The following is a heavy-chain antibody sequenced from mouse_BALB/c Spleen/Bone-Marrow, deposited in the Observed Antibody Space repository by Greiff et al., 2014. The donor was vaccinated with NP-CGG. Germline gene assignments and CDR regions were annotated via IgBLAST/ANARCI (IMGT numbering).Heavy chain of an antibody. V-gene: IGHV1-55*01. D-gene: IGHD4-1*01. J-gene: IGHJ2*01. CDR2: IYPGSGST. CDR1: GYNFTSYW. CDR3: ARGAWANWDYFDY. Sequence: QVHVKQSGAELVKPGTSVKLSCKASGYNFTSYWINWVKLRPGQDLEWIGDIYPGSGSTNYNEKFKSKATLTVDTSSSTAYMQLSSLASEDSALYYCARGAWANWDYFDYWGQGTTLTVSS.